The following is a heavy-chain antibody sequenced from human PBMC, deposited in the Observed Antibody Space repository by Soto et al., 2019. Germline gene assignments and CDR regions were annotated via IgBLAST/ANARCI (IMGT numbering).Heavy chain of an antibody. CDR1: GFTFSSYA. CDR3: AKVINYYDSYYLDY. Sequence: GGSLRLSCAASGFTFSSYAMSWVRQAPGKGLEWVSAISGSGGSTYYADSVKGRFTISRDNSKNTLYLQMNSLRAEDTAVYYCAKVINYYDSYYLDYWGQGTLVTVSS. CDR2: ISGSGGST. V-gene: IGHV3-23*01. J-gene: IGHJ4*02. D-gene: IGHD3-22*01.